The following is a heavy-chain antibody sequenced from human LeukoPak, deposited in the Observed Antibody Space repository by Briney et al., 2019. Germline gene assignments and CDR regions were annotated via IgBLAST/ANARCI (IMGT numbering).Heavy chain of an antibody. Sequence: ASVKVSCKASGYTFTRYDINWVRQATGQGLEWMGWISSGGNTNYAPKFQDRATMTTDTSTSTAYMELRSLRFDDTAVYYCARDFAWGSGGAPIDDNWLDPWGQGTLVTVSS. CDR1: GYTFTRYD. CDR3: ARDFAWGSGGAPIDDNWLDP. CDR2: ISSGGNT. J-gene: IGHJ5*02. D-gene: IGHD7-27*01. V-gene: IGHV1-18*01.